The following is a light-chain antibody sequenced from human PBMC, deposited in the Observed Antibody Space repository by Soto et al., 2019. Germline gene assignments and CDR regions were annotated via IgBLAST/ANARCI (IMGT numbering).Light chain of an antibody. CDR2: WAS. J-gene: IGKJ1*01. V-gene: IGKV4-1*01. CDR1: QSLLH. CDR3: QQYYTTPVT. Sequence: DIVMTQSPDSLAVSLGERATINRKSSQSLLHLAWYQQKPGQPPKLLIYWASTRESGVPDRFSGSASGTDFTLTISSLRAEDVAVYYCQQYYTTPVTFGQGTKVELK.